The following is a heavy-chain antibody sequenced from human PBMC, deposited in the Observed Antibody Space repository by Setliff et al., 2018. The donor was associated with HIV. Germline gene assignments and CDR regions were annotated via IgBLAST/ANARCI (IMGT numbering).Heavy chain of an antibody. J-gene: IGHJ1*01. CDR1: GGSISSGSYY. CDR2: IYTSGST. V-gene: IGHV4-61*02. CDR3: ARSLWLGDIQH. D-gene: IGHD2-21*01. Sequence: SETLSLTCTVSGGSISSGSYYWSWIRQPAGKGLEWIGRIYTSGSTNYNPSLKSRVTISVDTSKNQFSLKLRSVTAADTAVYYCARSLWLGDIQHWGQGTLVTVSS.